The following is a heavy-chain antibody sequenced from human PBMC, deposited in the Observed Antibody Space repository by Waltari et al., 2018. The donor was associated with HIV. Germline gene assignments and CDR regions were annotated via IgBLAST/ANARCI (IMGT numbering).Heavy chain of an antibody. Sequence: QVQLVQSGAEVKKPGSSVKVSCKASGGTFSSYAISWVRQAPGQGLEWMGRIIPILGIANDAQKFQGRVTITADKSTSTAYMELSSLRSEDTAVYYCARDVSLGYYYYGMDVWGQGTTVTVSS. CDR2: IIPILGIA. V-gene: IGHV1-69*04. J-gene: IGHJ6*02. CDR3: ARDVSLGYYYYGMDV. CDR1: GGTFSSYA. D-gene: IGHD3-10*01.